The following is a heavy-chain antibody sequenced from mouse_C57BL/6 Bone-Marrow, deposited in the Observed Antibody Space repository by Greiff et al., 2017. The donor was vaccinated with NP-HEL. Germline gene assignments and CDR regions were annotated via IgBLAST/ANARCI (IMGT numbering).Heavy chain of an antibody. V-gene: IGHV1-81*01. D-gene: IGHD1-1*01. Sequence: QVHVKQSGAELARPGASVKLSCKASGYTFTSYGISWVKQRTGQGLEWIGEIYPRSGNTYYNEKFKGKATLTADKSSSTAYMELRSLTSEDSAVYFCARALLLRPPEDYWGQGTSVTVSS. CDR3: ARALLLRPPEDY. CDR1: GYTFTSYG. CDR2: IYPRSGNT. J-gene: IGHJ4*01.